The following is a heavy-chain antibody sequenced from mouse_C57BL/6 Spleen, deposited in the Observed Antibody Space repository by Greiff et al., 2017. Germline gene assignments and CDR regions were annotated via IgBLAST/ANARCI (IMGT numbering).Heavy chain of an antibody. Sequence: EVMLVESGEGLVKPGGSLKLSCAASGFTFSSYAMSWVRQTPEKRLEWVAYLSSGGDYIYYADTVKGRFTISRDNSRNTQYLQMSRLKSENTAMYYCTRDGTVVATGLDYWGQGTTLTVSS. J-gene: IGHJ2*01. CDR1: GFTFSSYA. CDR2: LSSGGDYI. V-gene: IGHV5-9-1*02. CDR3: TRDGTVVATGLDY. D-gene: IGHD1-1*01.